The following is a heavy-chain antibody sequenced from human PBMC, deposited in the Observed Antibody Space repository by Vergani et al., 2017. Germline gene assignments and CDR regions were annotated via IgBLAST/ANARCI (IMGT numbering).Heavy chain of an antibody. Sequence: EVQLLESGGGLVQPGGSLRLSCAASGFTFSSYAMSWVRQAPGKGLEWVSAISGSGGSTYYADSVKGRFTISRDNSKNTLYLQMNSLRAEDTAVYYCARAPGRSGLTPFVAFDIWGQGTMVTVSS. D-gene: IGHD1-14*01. CDR2: ISGSGGST. CDR3: ARAPGRSGLTPFVAFDI. CDR1: GFTFSSYA. V-gene: IGHV3-23*01. J-gene: IGHJ3*02.